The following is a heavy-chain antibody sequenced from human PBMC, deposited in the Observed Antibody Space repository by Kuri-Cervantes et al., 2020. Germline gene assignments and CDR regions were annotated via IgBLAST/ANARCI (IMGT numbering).Heavy chain of an antibody. Sequence: GSLRLSCSVSGGFISNKNWWSWVRQPPGKGLEWIGEIYQTGTTNYNPSLKSRVTISVDTSKNQFSLKLNSVTAADTAVYYCAKYGEYGSGSYFRRYYYYYIDVWGKGTTVTVSS. CDR3: AKYGEYGSGSYFRRYYYYYIDV. D-gene: IGHD3-10*01. CDR1: GGFISNKNW. J-gene: IGHJ6*03. V-gene: IGHV4-4*02. CDR2: IYQTGTT.